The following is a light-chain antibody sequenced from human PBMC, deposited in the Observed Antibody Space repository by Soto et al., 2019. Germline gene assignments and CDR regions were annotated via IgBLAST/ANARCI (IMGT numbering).Light chain of an antibody. J-gene: IGKJ1*01. V-gene: IGKV3-20*01. Sequence: EIVLTQSPVTLSLSPGERATLSCRASQSVSSYLAWYQQKPGQAPRLLIYDASNRATGIPDRFSGSGSGTDFTLTISRLEPEDFAVYYCQQYGSSGTFGQGTK. CDR3: QQYGSSGT. CDR2: DAS. CDR1: QSVSSY.